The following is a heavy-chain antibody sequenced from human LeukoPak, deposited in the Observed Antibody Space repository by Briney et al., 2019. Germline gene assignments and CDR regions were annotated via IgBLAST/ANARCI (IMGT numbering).Heavy chain of an antibody. CDR2: IYYSGST. V-gene: IGHV4-59*08. D-gene: IGHD5-18*01. CDR3: ARHSRLRGYSYGRTEYYFDY. J-gene: IGHJ4*02. CDR1: GGSISSYY. Sequence: SETLSLTCTASGGSISSYYWSWIRQPPGKGLEWIGYIYYSGSTNYNPSLKSRVTISVDTSKNQFSLKLSSVTAADTAVYYCARHSRLRGYSYGRTEYYFDYWGQGTLVTVSS.